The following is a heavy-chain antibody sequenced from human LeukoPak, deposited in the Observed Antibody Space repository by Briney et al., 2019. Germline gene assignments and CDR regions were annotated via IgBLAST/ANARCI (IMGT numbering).Heavy chain of an antibody. D-gene: IGHD3-3*01. Sequence: PSETLSLTCTVSGGSISSYYWSWIRQPPGKGLEWIGYTYYSGSTNYNPSLKSRVTISVDTSKNQFSLKLSSVTAADTAVYYFAXXXXXXXXXDXXSGSAGFGMDVWGQGTTVTVSS. CDR2: TYYSGST. J-gene: IGHJ6*02. V-gene: IGHV4-59*08. CDR3: AXXXXXXXXXDXXSGSAGFGMDV. CDR1: GGSISSYY.